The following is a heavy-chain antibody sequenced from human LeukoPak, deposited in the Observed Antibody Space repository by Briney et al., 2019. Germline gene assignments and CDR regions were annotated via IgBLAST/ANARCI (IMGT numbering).Heavy chain of an antibody. V-gene: IGHV3-23*01. CDR2: ISGSDGST. CDR3: AKYSENYLDY. J-gene: IGHJ4*02. CDR1: GFTFSSYA. Sequence: PGGSLRLSCAASGFTFSSYALGWVRQAPGKGLQWVSAISGSDGSTYYADSVKGRFTISRDNSKNTLYLQMNSLRAEDTAVYYCAKYSENYLDYWGQGTLVTVSS. D-gene: IGHD1-26*01.